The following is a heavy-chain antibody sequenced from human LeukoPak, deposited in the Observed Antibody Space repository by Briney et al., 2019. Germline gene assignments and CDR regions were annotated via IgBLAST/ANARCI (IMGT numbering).Heavy chain of an antibody. CDR2: IFYSGRT. J-gene: IGHJ4*02. Sequence: SETLSLTCTVSGGSISSYYWSWIRQPPGKGLEWIGSIFYSGRTYYNPSLKSRVTMSVDTSKNQFSLRLSSVNAADTAVYYCARDILATSIAAPYYWGQGTLVTVSS. CDR1: GGSISSYY. CDR3: ARDILATSIAAPYY. V-gene: IGHV4-39*07. D-gene: IGHD6-13*01.